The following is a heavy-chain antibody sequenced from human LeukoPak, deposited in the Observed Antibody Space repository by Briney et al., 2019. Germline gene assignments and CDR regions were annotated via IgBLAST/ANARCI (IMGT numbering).Heavy chain of an antibody. CDR1: EFTFNSYA. CDR2: ISGGGANT. J-gene: IGHJ4*02. CDR3: AKSSPYSATYFDY. Sequence: GGSLRLSCVASEFTFNSYAMSWVRPAPGKGLEWVSAISGGGANTYYADSVKGRFTISRDNSKNTLYLQMNSLRAEDTAVYYCAKSSPYSATYFDYWGQGTLVTVSS. V-gene: IGHV3-23*01. D-gene: IGHD1-26*01.